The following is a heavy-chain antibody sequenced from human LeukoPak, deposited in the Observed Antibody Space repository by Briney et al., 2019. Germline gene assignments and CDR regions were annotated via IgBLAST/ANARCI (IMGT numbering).Heavy chain of an antibody. CDR1: GGSISSYY. CDR2: IYYSGST. CDR3: ARHLLNFDY. V-gene: IGHV4-59*08. Sequence: PSETLSLTCTVSGGSISSYYWSWIRQPPGKGLEWIGYIYYSGSTNYNPSLKSRVTISVDTSKNQFSLKLSSVTAADTAVYYCARHLLNFDYWGQGTLVTVSS. J-gene: IGHJ4*02.